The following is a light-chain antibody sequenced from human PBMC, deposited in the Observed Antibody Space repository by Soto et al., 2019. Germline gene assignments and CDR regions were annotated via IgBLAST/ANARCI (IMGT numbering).Light chain of an antibody. CDR3: QSYDNGLSGSWV. J-gene: IGLJ3*02. CDR1: SSNIGAGFD. CDR2: GNS. Sequence: QSVLTQPPSVSGAPGQRVTISCTGSSSNIGAGFDVHWYHHIAGTAPKLLIYGNSNRPSGVPDRFSGSKSGTSASLAINGRQAVGVAHYYCQSYDNGLSGSWVFGGGTRLT. V-gene: IGLV1-40*01.